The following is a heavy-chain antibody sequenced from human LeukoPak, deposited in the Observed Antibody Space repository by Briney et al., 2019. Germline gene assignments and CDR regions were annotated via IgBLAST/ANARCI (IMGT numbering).Heavy chain of an antibody. V-gene: IGHV3-33*01. CDR2: IWYDGSNK. Sequence: GGSLRLSCAASGFTFSSYGMHWVRQAPGKGLEWVAVIWYDGSNKYYADSVKGRFTISRDNSKNALYLQMNSLRAEDTAVYYCARGASGMDVWGQGTTVTVSS. J-gene: IGHJ6*02. CDR1: GFTFSSYG. CDR3: ARGASGMDV.